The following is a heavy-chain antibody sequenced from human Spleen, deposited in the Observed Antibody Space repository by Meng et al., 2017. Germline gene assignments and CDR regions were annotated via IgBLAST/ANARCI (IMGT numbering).Heavy chain of an antibody. CDR1: GGSFSGYY. CDR3: ATRPPFGAPYYYYVMDV. V-gene: IGHV4-34*01. J-gene: IGHJ6*02. Sequence: SETLSLTCAVHGGSFSGYYWSWIRQPPGKGREWIGEINHSGSTNYNPSLKSRVTISVDTSKNQFSLKLSSVTAADTAVYYCATRPPFGAPYYYYVMDVWGQGTTVTVSS. CDR2: INHSGST. D-gene: IGHD3-16*01.